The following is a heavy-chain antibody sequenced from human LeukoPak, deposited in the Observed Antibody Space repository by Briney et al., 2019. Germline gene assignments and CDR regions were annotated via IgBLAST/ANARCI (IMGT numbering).Heavy chain of an antibody. D-gene: IGHD2-8*01. CDR2: FFYSGST. CDR3: ARGLMTRAWFDP. Sequence: SETLSLTCTVSGVSISSSSYYWGWIRQPPGKGLEWIGSFFYSGSTYYNLSLKSRVTISVDTYKNQFSLKLSSVTAADTAVYYCARGLMTRAWFDPWGQGTLVTVSS. V-gene: IGHV4-39*01. J-gene: IGHJ5*02. CDR1: GVSISSSSYY.